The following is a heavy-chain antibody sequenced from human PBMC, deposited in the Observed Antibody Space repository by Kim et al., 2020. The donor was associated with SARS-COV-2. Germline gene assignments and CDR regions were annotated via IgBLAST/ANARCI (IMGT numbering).Heavy chain of an antibody. J-gene: IGHJ4*02. Sequence: GGSLRLSCAVSGFTFSRYEMHWVRQAPGKGLEWVATIAYEGSKIYYADSLQGRFTISRDSSKNTLFLQMNSLRPEDTAVYFCARSLDIFNFWIGYPLGYGREGTVASAS. V-gene: IGHV3-30*04. CDR3: ARSLDIFNFWIGYPLGY. CDR1: GFTFSRYE. CDR2: IAYEGSKI. D-gene: IGHD3-3*01.